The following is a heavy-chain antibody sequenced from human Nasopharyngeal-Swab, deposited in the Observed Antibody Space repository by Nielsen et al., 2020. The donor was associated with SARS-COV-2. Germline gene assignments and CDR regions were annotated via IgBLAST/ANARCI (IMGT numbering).Heavy chain of an antibody. CDR2: ILSSGSGETK. V-gene: IGHV3-15*01. J-gene: IGHJ1*01. Sequence: AGSLSLSCVVSGSGFTDACISWVRQVPGKWLEFVGRILSSGSGETKDYSAPVRGSFTIARDDSRNTVYLQMNSLKAENTAIYYCGHLGYCRSESCMVKYIRFWGQGTLVTVSS. D-gene: IGHD2-15*01. CDR1: GSGFTDAC. CDR3: GHLGYCRSESCMVKYIRF.